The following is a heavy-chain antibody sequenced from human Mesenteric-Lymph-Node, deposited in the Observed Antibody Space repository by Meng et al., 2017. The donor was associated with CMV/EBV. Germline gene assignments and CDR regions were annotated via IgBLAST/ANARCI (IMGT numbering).Heavy chain of an antibody. V-gene: IGHV4-31*03. D-gene: IGHD3-10*01. J-gene: IGHJ6*02. CDR2: IYYSGST. CDR1: GGSISSGGYY. Sequence: SETLSLTCTVSGGSISSGGYYWSWIRQHPGKGLEWIGYIYYSGSTYYNPSLKSRVTISVDTSKNQFSLKPSSVTAADTAVYYGARAMVRAYGMDVWGQGTTVTVSS. CDR3: ARAMVRAYGMDV.